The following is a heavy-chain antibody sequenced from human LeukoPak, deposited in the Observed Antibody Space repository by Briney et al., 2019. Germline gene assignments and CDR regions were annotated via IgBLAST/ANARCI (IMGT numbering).Heavy chain of an antibody. D-gene: IGHD5-24*01. CDR3: ARGDGYNFFDY. V-gene: IGHV3-53*01. CDR1: GFSVTNNY. J-gene: IGHJ4*02. Sequence: SGGSLRLSCAASGFSVTNNYMSWVRQAPGKGLEWVSVFYVGGTTDYAASVKGRFTISRDNSENTLYLQMKSLRAEDTAVYYCARGDGYNFFDYWGQGTLIPVSS. CDR2: FYVGGTT.